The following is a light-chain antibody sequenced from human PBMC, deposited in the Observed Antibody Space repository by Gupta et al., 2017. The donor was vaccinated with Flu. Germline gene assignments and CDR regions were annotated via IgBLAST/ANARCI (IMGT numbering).Light chain of an antibody. V-gene: IGLV1-40*01. Sequence: TVSFTGGSSNFGAGNQVHWYQQLPGKPPNLLICGDVVRRSGIPDRFSGSNSGTSATLAITGLLAEEEADYYCQSYDDTVGGWRIFGGGTKLTVL. CDR1: SSNFGAGNQ. CDR3: QSYDDTVGGWRI. J-gene: IGLJ2*01. CDR2: GDV.